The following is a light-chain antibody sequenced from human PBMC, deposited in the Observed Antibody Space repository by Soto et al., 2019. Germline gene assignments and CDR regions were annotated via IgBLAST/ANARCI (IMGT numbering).Light chain of an antibody. J-gene: IGKJ1*01. CDR3: QQRDIWPWT. CDR2: DAS. Sequence: EIVMTQSPATLSVSPGERATLSCRASQNLRSSLAWYQQKPGQAPRLLMYDASKRATGIPARFSGSGSGTDFTLTISSLEPEDFAVYYCQQRDIWPWTFGQGTKVDIK. CDR1: QNLRSS. V-gene: IGKV3-11*01.